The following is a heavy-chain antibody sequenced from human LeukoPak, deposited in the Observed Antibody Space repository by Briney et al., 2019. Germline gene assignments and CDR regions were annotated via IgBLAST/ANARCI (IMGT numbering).Heavy chain of an antibody. Sequence: GGSLRLSCAASGFTFSDYSMNWVRQAPGKGLEWISYIGIDSGNTNYADSVKGRFTISGDKAKNSLYLQMNSLRVEGTAVYYCARDYKYAFDNWGQGTLVTVSS. D-gene: IGHD5-24*01. J-gene: IGHJ4*02. CDR2: IGIDSGNT. CDR3: ARDYKYAFDN. CDR1: GFTFSDYS. V-gene: IGHV3-48*01.